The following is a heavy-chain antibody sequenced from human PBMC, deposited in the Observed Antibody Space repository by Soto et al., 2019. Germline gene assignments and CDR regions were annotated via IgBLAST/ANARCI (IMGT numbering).Heavy chain of an antibody. Sequence: EVHLVESGGGLVQPGGALRLSCAGSGFTFSDYYIDWVRQAPGKGLEWVGRSRDKGNSYSTDYAASVKGRFTVSRDTSKNSLSPQMNSLKADDTALYYCARSIPGTTSLGSWGQGTLVTVSS. V-gene: IGHV3-72*01. CDR1: GFTFSDYY. D-gene: IGHD1-7*01. CDR2: SRDKGNSYST. J-gene: IGHJ5*02. CDR3: ARSIPGTTSLGS.